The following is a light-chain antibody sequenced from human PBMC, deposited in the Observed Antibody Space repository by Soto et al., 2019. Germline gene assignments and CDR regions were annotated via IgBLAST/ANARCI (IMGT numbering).Light chain of an antibody. CDR1: QNVSSNSNNQNP. CDR2: WAS. Sequence: DIMMTQSPDSLAASLCEGATTNSRSSQNVSSNSNNQNPLDWYQQKPGKPPKLLIYWASTRQSGVPSRFSGSGSGTEFTLTISSLQPDDFETYYCQQYNSYSPTFGQGTRLEIK. CDR3: QQYNSYSPT. J-gene: IGKJ5*01. V-gene: IGKV4-1*01.